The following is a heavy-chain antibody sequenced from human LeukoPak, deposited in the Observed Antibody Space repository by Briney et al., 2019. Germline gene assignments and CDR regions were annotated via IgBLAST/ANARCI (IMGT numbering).Heavy chain of an antibody. Sequence: GGSLRLSCKGSGYSFTSYWIGWVRQMPGKGLEWMGTIYPGDSDTRYSPSFQGQVTISADKSISTAYLQWSSLKASDTAMYYCACPYLYCSSTSFYQGDAFDIWGQGTMVTVSS. D-gene: IGHD2-2*01. CDR2: IYPGDSDT. J-gene: IGHJ3*02. CDR1: GYSFTSYW. CDR3: ACPYLYCSSTSFYQGDAFDI. V-gene: IGHV5-51*01.